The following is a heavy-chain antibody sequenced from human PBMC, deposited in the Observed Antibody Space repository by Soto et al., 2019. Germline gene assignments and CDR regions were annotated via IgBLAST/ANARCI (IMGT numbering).Heavy chain of an antibody. Sequence: LRLSCAASGFTFSSYAMSWVRQAPGKGLEWVSAISGSGGSTYYADSVKGRFTISRDNSKNTLYLQMNSLRAEDTAVYYCAKDRAPLLDQTEVAYYYGMDVWGQRTTVTVSS. CDR3: AKDRAPLLDQTEVAYYYGMDV. CDR1: GFTFSSYA. J-gene: IGHJ6*02. CDR2: ISGSGGST. D-gene: IGHD1-1*01. V-gene: IGHV3-23*01.